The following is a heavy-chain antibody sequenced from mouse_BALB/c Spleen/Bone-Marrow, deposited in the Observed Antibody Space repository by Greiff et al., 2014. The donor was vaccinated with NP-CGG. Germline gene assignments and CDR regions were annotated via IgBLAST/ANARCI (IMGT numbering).Heavy chain of an antibody. V-gene: IGHV1-5*01. D-gene: IGHD1-1*01. Sequence: EVHLVESGTVLARPGASVKMSCKASGYTFTSYWMHWVKQRPGQGLEWIGAIYPGNSDTSYNQKFKGKAKLTAVTSTSTAYMELSSLTNEDSAVYYCTRVYYYGSAWFAYWGQGTLVTVSA. J-gene: IGHJ3*01. CDR1: GYTFTSYW. CDR3: TRVYYYGSAWFAY. CDR2: IYPGNSDT.